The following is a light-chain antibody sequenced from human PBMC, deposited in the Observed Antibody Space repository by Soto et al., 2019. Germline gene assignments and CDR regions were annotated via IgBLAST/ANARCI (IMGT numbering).Light chain of an antibody. J-gene: IGKJ4*01. CDR1: QSVGNY. CDR2: DAS. CDR3: QHRSIWPV. Sequence: EIVLTQSPPTLSLSPGERATLSCRASQSVGNYLAWYQQKPGQAPRLLIYDASNRASGIPARFSGSGSGTDFTLTISSLEPEDIALYYCQHRSIWPVFGVGTKVEIK. V-gene: IGKV3-11*01.